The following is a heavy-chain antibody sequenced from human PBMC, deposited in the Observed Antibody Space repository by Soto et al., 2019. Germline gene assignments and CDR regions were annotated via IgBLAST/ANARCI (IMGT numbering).Heavy chain of an antibody. CDR2: IIPMFGTA. CDR3: ARHSSSTNYYHYGMDV. CDR1: GGTFSSYA. D-gene: IGHD6-6*01. Sequence: QVQLVQSGAEVKKPGSSVKVSCKASGGTFSSYAISWVRQAPGQGLEWMGGIIPMFGTADYAQRFQGRVTITADESTSPAYMALSSLRSEDTAVYYCARHSSSTNYYHYGMDVWGQGTTVTVSS. V-gene: IGHV1-69*12. J-gene: IGHJ6*02.